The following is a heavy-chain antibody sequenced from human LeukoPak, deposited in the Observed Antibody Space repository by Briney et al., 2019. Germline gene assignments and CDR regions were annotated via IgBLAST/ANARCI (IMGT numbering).Heavy chain of an antibody. CDR2: IYSGGTT. CDR1: GFTVRGNY. J-gene: IGHJ4*02. V-gene: IGHV3-53*01. D-gene: IGHD4-23*01. Sequence: GGSLRLSCAVSGFTVRGNYMSWVRQAPGKGLEWVSLIYSGGTTYYADSVKGRFTISRDNSKNTLYLQMNSLRAEDTAVYYCARRAGGYSHPYDYWGQGILVTVSS. CDR3: ARRAGGYSHPYDY.